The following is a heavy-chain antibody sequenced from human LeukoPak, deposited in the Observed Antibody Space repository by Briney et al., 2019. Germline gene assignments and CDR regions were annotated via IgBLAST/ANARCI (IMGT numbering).Heavy chain of an antibody. CDR1: GYSISNDYY. CDR3: ARDKAGTMVRGVINGMDV. Sequence: SETLSLTCTVSGYSISNDYYWGWIRQPPGKGLEWIGTIFHSGSTYYNPSLQSRVTMSVDTFKKQFSLKLSSVTAADTAVYYCARDKAGTMVRGVINGMDVWGQGTTVTVSS. V-gene: IGHV4-38-2*02. J-gene: IGHJ6*02. CDR2: IFHSGST. D-gene: IGHD3-10*01.